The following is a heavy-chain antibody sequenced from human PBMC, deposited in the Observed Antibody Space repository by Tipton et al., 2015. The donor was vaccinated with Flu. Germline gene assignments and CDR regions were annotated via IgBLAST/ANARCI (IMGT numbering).Heavy chain of an antibody. D-gene: IGHD3-10*02. CDR2: IYPTGTT. Sequence: PGLVKPSETLSLTCTVSSGSIRSTNYFCAWIRQPPGKRLELIGSIYPTGTTYYNPSLKSRVTISVDTSKSQFSLMLSSVTAADTAVYYCARLSYYDVDLKNFYFDYWGQGALVTVSP. CDR1: SGSIRSTNYF. J-gene: IGHJ4*02. CDR3: ARLSYYDVDLKNFYFDY. V-gene: IGHV4-39*01.